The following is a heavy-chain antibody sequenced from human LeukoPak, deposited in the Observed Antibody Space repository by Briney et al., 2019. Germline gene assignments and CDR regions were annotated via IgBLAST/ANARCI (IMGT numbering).Heavy chain of an antibody. CDR3: ARVLLSGYYNPLGF. Sequence: QPGGSLRLSCAASGFTFSSYGMHWVRQAPGKGLEWVAVISYDGSNKYYADSVKGRFTISRDNSKNTLYLQMNSLRAENTAVYSCARVLLSGYYNPLGFWGQGTLVTVSS. CDR1: GFTFSSYG. V-gene: IGHV3-30*03. D-gene: IGHD3-9*01. J-gene: IGHJ4*02. CDR2: ISYDGSNK.